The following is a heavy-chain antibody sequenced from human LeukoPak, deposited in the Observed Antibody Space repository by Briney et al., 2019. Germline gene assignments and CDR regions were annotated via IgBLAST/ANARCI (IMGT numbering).Heavy chain of an antibody. CDR1: GFTFSDYA. Sequence: PGGSLRLSCVASGFTFSDYAMMWVRQAPGKGLEWVSVISGDSESKYYTESVKGRFTISRDNSKNTLYLQMDSLRAEDMAVYYCARESPTFDYWGQGTLVTVSS. J-gene: IGHJ4*02. CDR2: ISGDSESK. V-gene: IGHV3-23*01. CDR3: ARESPTFDY.